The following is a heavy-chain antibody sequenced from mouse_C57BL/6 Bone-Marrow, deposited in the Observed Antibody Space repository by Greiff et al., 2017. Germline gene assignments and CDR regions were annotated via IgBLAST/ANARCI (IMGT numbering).Heavy chain of an antibody. Sequence: QVQLQQSGAELARPGASVKLSCKASGYTFTSYGISWVKQRTGQGLEWIGEIYPRSGNTYYNEKFKGKATLTADKSSSTAYMELRSLTSEDSAVYFCAREGLRQLYYYAMDYWGQGTSVTVSS. D-gene: IGHD2-4*01. V-gene: IGHV1-81*01. CDR2: IYPRSGNT. J-gene: IGHJ4*01. CDR1: GYTFTSYG. CDR3: AREGLRQLYYYAMDY.